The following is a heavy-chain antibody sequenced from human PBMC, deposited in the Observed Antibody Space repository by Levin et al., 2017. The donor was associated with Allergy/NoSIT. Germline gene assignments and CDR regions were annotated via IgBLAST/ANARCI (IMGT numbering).Heavy chain of an antibody. V-gene: IGHV3-11*05. Sequence: LSLTCAASGFTFSDYYMSWIRQAPGKGLEWVSYISSSSSYTNYADSVKGRFTISRDNAKNSLYLQMNSLRAEDTAVYYCARVHIVVVPDSSMWFDPWGQGTLVTVSS. CDR3: ARVHIVVVPDSSMWFDP. D-gene: IGHD2-2*01. CDR2: ISSSSSYT. J-gene: IGHJ5*02. CDR1: GFTFSDYY.